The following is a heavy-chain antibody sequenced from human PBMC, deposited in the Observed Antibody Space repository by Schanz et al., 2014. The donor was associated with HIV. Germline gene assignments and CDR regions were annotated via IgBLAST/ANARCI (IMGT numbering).Heavy chain of an antibody. J-gene: IGHJ5*01. Sequence: QVQLVQSGDEVKKPGASVKVSCKASGYTFSTYGISWVRQAPGQGLEWMGWINPNEGDTKFAQKFRGRVTMTRDTSISTAYMELTRLRYDDTAVYYCAKSRFQLHWFDSWGQGTLVTVSS. CDR3: AKSRFQLHWFDS. D-gene: IGHD2-2*01. CDR1: GYTFSTYG. V-gene: IGHV1-18*01. CDR2: INPNEGDT.